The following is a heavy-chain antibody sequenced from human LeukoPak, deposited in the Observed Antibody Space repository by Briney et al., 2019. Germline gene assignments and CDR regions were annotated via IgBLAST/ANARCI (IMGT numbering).Heavy chain of an antibody. CDR3: VTGNDPDYVWGTYRLDAFDI. D-gene: IGHD3-16*02. CDR1: GYTLSGYS. Sequence: GGSLRLSCAASGYTLSGYSVNWVRQVPGKGLEWVSSISSSGTYIYYADSVKGRFTISRDNAKNSLFLQMNSLRAEDTAVYYCVTGNDPDYVWGTYRLDAFDIWGEGTMVIVSS. J-gene: IGHJ3*02. V-gene: IGHV3-21*01. CDR2: ISSSGTYI.